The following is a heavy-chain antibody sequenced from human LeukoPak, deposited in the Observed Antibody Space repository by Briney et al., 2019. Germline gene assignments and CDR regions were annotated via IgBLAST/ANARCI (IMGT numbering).Heavy chain of an antibody. CDR3: TRHGSYCFDS. J-gene: IGHJ4*02. V-gene: IGHV4-34*01. D-gene: IGHD3-10*01. CDR2: IYHSGGA. Sequence: SETLSLTCGVSGGSFSISYWSWIRQPPGKGLEWIGQIYHSGGAKYNPSLRRGVTISIDTSKNQLSLRLSSVATADPAVYYCTRHGSYCFDSWGQGTLVTVSS. CDR1: GGSFSISY.